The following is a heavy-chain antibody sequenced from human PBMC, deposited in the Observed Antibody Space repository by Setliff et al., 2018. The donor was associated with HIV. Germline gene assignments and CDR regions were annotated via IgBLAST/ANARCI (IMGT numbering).Heavy chain of an antibody. Sequence: SETLSLTCTVSGDSSSNDYWTWVRQPPGKGLEWIGNIHTSGTTKYNPSLNSRVTISVDMSKSQFSLRLSSVTAADTAMYYCAINSVYASGWYGPSYFDHWGQGILVTVSS. J-gene: IGHJ4*02. CDR1: GDSSSNDY. D-gene: IGHD6-19*01. CDR3: AINSVYASGWYGPSYFDH. V-gene: IGHV4-4*08. CDR2: IHTSGTT.